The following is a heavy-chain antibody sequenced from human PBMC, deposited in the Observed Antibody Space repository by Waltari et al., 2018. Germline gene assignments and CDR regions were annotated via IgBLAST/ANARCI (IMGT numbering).Heavy chain of an antibody. CDR3: ARDRRVYGSGNYYDLDN. D-gene: IGHD3-10*01. CDR2: INPRTAGR. CDR1: GSKSPDSY. Sequence: QVQLVQSGAEVKKPGASVTVPCKAFGSKSPDSYIHWVRQAPGQGLEWMGWINPRTAGRNYAESFQGRVTMSRDTSISTVYMDLNSLISDDTAVYYCARDRRVYGSGNYYDLDNWGQGTLVTVSS. J-gene: IGHJ4*02. V-gene: IGHV1-2*02.